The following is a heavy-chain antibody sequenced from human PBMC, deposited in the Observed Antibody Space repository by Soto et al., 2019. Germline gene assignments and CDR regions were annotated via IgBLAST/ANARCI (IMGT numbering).Heavy chain of an antibody. J-gene: IGHJ3*02. CDR1: GFTFSSYS. V-gene: IGHV3-48*01. CDR3: ARGRQSYNWNYGGSCAFDI. D-gene: IGHD1-7*01. Sequence: GSLRLSCAASGFTFSSYSMNWVRQAPGKGLEWVSYISSSSSTIYYADSVKGRFTISRDNAKNSLYLQVNSLRAEDTAVYYCARGRQSYNWNYGGSCAFDIWGQGTMVTVSS. CDR2: ISSSSSTI.